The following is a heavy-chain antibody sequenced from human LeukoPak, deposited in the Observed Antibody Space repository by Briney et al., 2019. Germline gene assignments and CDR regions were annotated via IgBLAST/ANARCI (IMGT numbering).Heavy chain of an antibody. D-gene: IGHD3-22*01. J-gene: IGHJ4*02. CDR1: GFTFSSYG. CDR3: ARAASSRNYYDSSGYYHRCFDY. Sequence: GGSLRLSCAASGFTFSSYGMHWVRQAPGKGLEWVAVIWYDGSNKYYADSVKGRFTISRDNSKNTLYLQMNSLRAEDTAVYYRARAASSRNYYDSSGYYHRCFDYWGQGTLVTVSS. V-gene: IGHV3-33*01. CDR2: IWYDGSNK.